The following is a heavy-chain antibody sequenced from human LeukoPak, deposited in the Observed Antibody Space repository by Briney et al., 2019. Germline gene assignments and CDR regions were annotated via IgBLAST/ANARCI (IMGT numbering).Heavy chain of an antibody. J-gene: IGHJ6*03. V-gene: IGHV3-21*01. CDR1: GFTFSSYS. Sequence: GGSLRLSCAASGFTFSSYSMNWVRQAPGKGLEWVSSISSSSSYIYYADSVKGRFTISRDNAKNTLYLQMNSLRAEDTAVYYCARDGSHWFAYYYYYMDVWGKGTTVTISS. CDR2: ISSSSSYI. D-gene: IGHD3-9*01. CDR3: ARDGSHWFAYYYYYMDV.